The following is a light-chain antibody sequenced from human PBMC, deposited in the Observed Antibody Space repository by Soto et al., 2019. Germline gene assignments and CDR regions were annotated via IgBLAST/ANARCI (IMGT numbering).Light chain of an antibody. CDR1: QSVSSSY. Sequence: EIVLTQSPGTLSLSPGERATLSCRASQSVSSSYLAWYQQKPGQAPRHLIYGASSRATGIPDRFSGSGSGTDFTLTISRLEPEEFAVYYCQQYGSSPYTFGQGTKLEIK. CDR2: GAS. J-gene: IGKJ2*01. V-gene: IGKV3-20*01. CDR3: QQYGSSPYT.